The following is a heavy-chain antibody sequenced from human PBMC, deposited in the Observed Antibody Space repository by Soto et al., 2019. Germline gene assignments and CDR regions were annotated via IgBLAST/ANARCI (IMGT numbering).Heavy chain of an antibody. CDR2: IIPIFGTV. CDR3: ARGNHRWLQLWYFDL. CDR1: GGTFSNYP. V-gene: IGHV1-69*12. D-gene: IGHD5-12*01. J-gene: IGHJ2*01. Sequence: QVQLVQSGAEVKKPGSSVKVSCKASGGTFSNYPVSWVRHAPGQGLEWMGGIIPIFGTVNYAQKFQGRLTITADESPSTAYMELSSLRSEDTAVYYCARGNHRWLQLWYFDLWGRGTLVTVSS.